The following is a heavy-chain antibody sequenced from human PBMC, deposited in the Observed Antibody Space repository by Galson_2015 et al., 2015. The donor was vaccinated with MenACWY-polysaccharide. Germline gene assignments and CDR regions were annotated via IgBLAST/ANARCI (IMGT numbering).Heavy chain of an antibody. CDR2: INQDGSEK. Sequence: SLRLSCASSGFTFSSYWMSWVRQAPGKGLEWVANINQDGSEKNYVDSLKGRFTISRDNAKKSLYLQMNSLRAEDTAVYYCAKDGAPPSIHFDSWGQGTLVTVSS. CDR3: AKDGAPPSIHFDS. V-gene: IGHV3-7*01. D-gene: IGHD1-14*01. J-gene: IGHJ4*02. CDR1: GFTFSSYW.